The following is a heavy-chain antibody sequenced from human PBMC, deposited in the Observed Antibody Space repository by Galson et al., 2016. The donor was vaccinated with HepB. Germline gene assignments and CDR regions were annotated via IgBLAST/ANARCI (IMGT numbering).Heavy chain of an antibody. CDR2: IYHGGNT. V-gene: IGHV4-4*02. D-gene: IGHD4-17*01. J-gene: IGHJ2*01. CDR1: GKSISSTNW. CDR3: ASSPPPTAQPHWYFDV. Sequence: ETLSLTCAVSGKSISSTNWWSWVRQPPGKGLEWIGEIYHGGNTNYNPSLKSRVTISVDKSKNQFSLKPTSVTAADTAVYYCASSPPPTAQPHWYFDVWGRGTLVTVSS.